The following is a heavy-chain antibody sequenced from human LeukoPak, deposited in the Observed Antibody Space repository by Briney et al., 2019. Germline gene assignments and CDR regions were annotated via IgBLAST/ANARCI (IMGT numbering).Heavy chain of an antibody. CDR3: ARDPRTVRI. J-gene: IGHJ4*02. V-gene: IGHV3-7*01. CDR2: IKQDGSEK. D-gene: IGHD1-1*01. Sequence: QSGGSLRLSCAASGFTFSSYEMNWVRQAPGKGLEWVANIKQDGSEKYYVDSVKGRFTISRDNAKNLLYLQMDSLRVEDTAIYYCARDPRTVRIWGQGTLVTVSS. CDR1: GFTFSSYE.